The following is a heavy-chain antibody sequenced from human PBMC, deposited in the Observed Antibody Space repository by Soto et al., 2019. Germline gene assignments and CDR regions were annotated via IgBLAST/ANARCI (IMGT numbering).Heavy chain of an antibody. D-gene: IGHD2-21*01. V-gene: IGHV3-48*03. J-gene: IGHJ4*02. CDR2: ISSSGNLI. Sequence: LRLSCAASGFTSSSYEMNWVRRAPGKGLEWVSYISSSGNLIYYADSVKGRFTISRDNAKNSLYLQMNSLRAEDTAVYYCARDDSSVAPLAYWGQGTLVTV. CDR3: ARDDSSVAPLAY. CDR1: GFTSSSYE.